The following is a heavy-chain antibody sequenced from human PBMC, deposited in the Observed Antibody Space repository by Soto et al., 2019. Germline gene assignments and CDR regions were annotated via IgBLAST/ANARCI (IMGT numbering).Heavy chain of an antibody. CDR3: AGFRGDYAGNDVFDI. D-gene: IGHD4-17*01. V-gene: IGHV3-30*02. J-gene: IGHJ3*02. Sequence: GSLRLSCAASGFTFNNYGMHWVRQAPGKGLEWVSFICNDGRNIYYANSVKGRFTISRDNAKNSLYLQMNSLRAEDTAVYYCAGFRGDYAGNDVFDIWGQGTMVTVSS. CDR2: ICNDGRNI. CDR1: GFTFNNYG.